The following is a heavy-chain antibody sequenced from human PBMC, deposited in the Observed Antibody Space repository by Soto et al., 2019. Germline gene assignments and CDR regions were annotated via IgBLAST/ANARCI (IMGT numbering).Heavy chain of an antibody. CDR3: ARGRWLRQSFDY. Sequence: QVQLEQWGAGLLKPSETLSHTCAVYVGSFSGYYWSWIRQPPGKGLEWIGEINHTGSTNYNPSLKSRITISVDTSKDQVSLNLYSVTAADTAVYYCARGRWLRQSFDYWGQGTLVTVSS. CDR2: INHTGST. V-gene: IGHV4-34*02. CDR1: VGSFSGYY. D-gene: IGHD5-12*01. J-gene: IGHJ4*02.